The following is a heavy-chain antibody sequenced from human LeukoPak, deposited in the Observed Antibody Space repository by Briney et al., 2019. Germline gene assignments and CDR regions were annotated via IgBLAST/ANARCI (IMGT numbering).Heavy chain of an antibody. Sequence: SETLSLTCTVSGGSISSYYWSWIRQPPGKGLEWIGYIYHSGSTNYNPSLKSRVTISVDTSKNQFSLKLSSVTAADTAVYYCARTSGGYYYDSSAPGGAFDIWGQGTMVTVSS. J-gene: IGHJ3*02. CDR3: ARTSGGYYYDSSAPGGAFDI. CDR2: IYHSGST. CDR1: GGSISSYY. D-gene: IGHD3-22*01. V-gene: IGHV4-59*01.